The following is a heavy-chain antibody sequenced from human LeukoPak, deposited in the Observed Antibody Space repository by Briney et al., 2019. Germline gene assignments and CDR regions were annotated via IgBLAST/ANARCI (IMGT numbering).Heavy chain of an antibody. V-gene: IGHV3-30-3*01. J-gene: IGHJ4*02. CDR2: ISYDGSNK. Sequence: PGGSLRLSCAASGFTFSSYAMHWVRQAPGKGLEWVAVISYDGSNKYYADSVKGRFTISRDNSKNTLYLQMNSLRAEDTAVYYCARGKTPAVTTPFDYWGQGTLVTVSS. D-gene: IGHD4-17*01. CDR1: GFTFSSYA. CDR3: ARGKTPAVTTPFDY.